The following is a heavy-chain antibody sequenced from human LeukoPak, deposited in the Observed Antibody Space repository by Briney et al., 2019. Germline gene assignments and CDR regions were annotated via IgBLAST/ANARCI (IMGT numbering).Heavy chain of an antibody. V-gene: IGHV1-2*04. CDR1: GYTFTGYY. CDR3: ARSPSGGGSYQDPNNWFDP. J-gene: IGHJ5*02. D-gene: IGHD1-26*01. CDR2: INPNSGGT. Sequence: GASVKVSCKASGYTFTGYYMHWVRQALGQGLEWMGWINPNSGGTNYAQKFQGWVTMTRDTSISTAYMELSRLRSDDTAVYYCARSPSGGGSYQDPNNWFDPWGQGTLVTVSS.